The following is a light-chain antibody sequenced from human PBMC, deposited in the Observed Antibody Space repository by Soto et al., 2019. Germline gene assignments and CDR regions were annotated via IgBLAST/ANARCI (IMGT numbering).Light chain of an antibody. CDR3: GSWDSSLSAYV. CDR1: SSNIGGNS. J-gene: IGLJ1*01. V-gene: IGLV1-51*01. Sequence: QSVLAQPPSVSAAPRQKVTTSCSGSSSNIGGNSVSWYQQLPGTAPKLLIYDDNKRPSGIPDRFSGSKSGTSATLGITGFQTGDEADYYCGSWDSSLSAYVFGTGTKVNRP. CDR2: DDN.